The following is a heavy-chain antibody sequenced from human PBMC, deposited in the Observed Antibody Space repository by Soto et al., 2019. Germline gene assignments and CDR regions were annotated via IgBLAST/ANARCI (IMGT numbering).Heavy chain of an antibody. J-gene: IGHJ4*02. CDR3: ARPEHNFGTHDN. D-gene: IGHD1-1*01. CDR1: GYSFSSYG. Sequence: QVQLAPSGAEAKNPGESVTVSCKASGYSFSSYGISWVRQAPGQGLEWEGWISVHNDYTEYTAEFRGRVTRTTDRSTSTASLELRSLRPGDLAVYFCARPEHNFGTHDNWGQGTLVTV. CDR2: ISVHNDYT. V-gene: IGHV1-18*03.